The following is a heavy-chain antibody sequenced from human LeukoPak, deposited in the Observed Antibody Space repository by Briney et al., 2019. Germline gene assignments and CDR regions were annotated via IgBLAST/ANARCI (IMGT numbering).Heavy chain of an antibody. D-gene: IGHD6-13*01. Sequence: GGSLRLSCAASGFTFSDYYMSWIREAPGKGLEWVSYISSSSIYTNYADSVKGRFTISRDNAKNSLYLQMNSLRAEDTAVYYCASSPPPLAAAGTIFDYWGQGTLVTVSS. J-gene: IGHJ4*02. V-gene: IGHV3-11*03. CDR3: ASSPPPLAAAGTIFDY. CDR1: GFTFSDYY. CDR2: ISSSSIYT.